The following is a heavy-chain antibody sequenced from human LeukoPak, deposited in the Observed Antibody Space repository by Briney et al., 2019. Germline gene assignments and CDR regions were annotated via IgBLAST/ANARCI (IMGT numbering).Heavy chain of an antibody. CDR1: GFAFTNYA. J-gene: IGHJ4*02. V-gene: IGHV3-23*01. CDR3: ARDYADYVGFFFFDH. CDR2: ISDSGGST. Sequence: GGSLRLSCAASGFAFTNYAMNWXXLAXXXXXXXXXXISDSGGSTYYADSAKGRFTISRDNSKNTLYLQMDSLRAEDSAVYYCARDYADYVGFFFFDHWGQGTLVTVSS. D-gene: IGHD4-17*01.